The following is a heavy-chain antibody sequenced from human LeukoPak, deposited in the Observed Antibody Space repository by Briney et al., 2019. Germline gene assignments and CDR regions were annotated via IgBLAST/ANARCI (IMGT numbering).Heavy chain of an antibody. CDR2: INHSGST. D-gene: IGHD4-17*01. J-gene: IGHJ5*02. CDR3: ARLKMYDYGDYSWFDP. V-gene: IGHV4-34*01. Sequence: PSETLPLTCAVYGGSFSGYYWSWIRQPPGKGLEWIGEINHSGSTNYNPSLKSRVTISVDTSKNQFSLKLSSVTAADTAVYYCARLKMYDYGDYSWFDPGGQGTLVIVTS. CDR1: GGSFSGYY.